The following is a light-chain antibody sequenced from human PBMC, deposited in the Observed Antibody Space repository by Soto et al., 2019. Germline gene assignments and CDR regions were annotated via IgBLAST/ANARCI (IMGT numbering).Light chain of an antibody. Sequence: QSVLTQPASMSGSPGQSITISCTGTSSDIGAYSYVSRYQQHPGKAPKLMIYEVNNRPSGISDRFSGSKSGNTASLTISGLQAEDEADYYCISYTSTSTLVFGTGTKVTVL. J-gene: IGLJ1*01. CDR1: SSDIGAYSY. V-gene: IGLV2-14*01. CDR3: ISYTSTSTLV. CDR2: EVN.